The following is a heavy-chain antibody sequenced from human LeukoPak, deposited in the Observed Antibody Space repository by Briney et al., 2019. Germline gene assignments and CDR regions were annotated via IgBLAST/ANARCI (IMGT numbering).Heavy chain of an antibody. CDR3: ARDERGYGNLDY. CDR2: IYYTGST. CDR1: GGSISNYY. J-gene: IGHJ4*02. V-gene: IGHV4-59*12. Sequence: SETLSLTCTVSGGSISNYYWGWIRQPPGKGLEYIGYIYYTGSTNYNPSLKSRVTISVDTSKNQFSLKLSSVTAADTAVYYCARDERGYGNLDYWGQGTLVTVSS. D-gene: IGHD6-25*01.